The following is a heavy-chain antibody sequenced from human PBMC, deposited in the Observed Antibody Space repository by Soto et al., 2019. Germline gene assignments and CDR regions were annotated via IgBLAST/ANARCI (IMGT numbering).Heavy chain of an antibody. J-gene: IGHJ4*02. CDR2: LKKDGSEE. CDR3: AGGSAFLIHY. CDR1: VFSISSDW. V-gene: IGHV3-7*03. D-gene: IGHD6-19*01. Sequence: GGSLRLSCTASVFSISSDWMNCVRHSPGKGLEWVAILKKDGSEEFYVDSVKGRFNISRDNAKNSVYLQMNSLRAEDTAVYYCAGGSAFLIHYWGRATLVTLSS.